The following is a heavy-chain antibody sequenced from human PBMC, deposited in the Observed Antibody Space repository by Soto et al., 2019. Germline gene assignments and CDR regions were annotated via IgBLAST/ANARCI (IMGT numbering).Heavy chain of an antibody. CDR3: VRDQGIFTRYFFAP. J-gene: IGHJ5*02. Sequence: GSLRLSCAASGFTFSSYWMHWVRQAPGKGLVWVSHMNSDGSSTSYADSVKGRFTISRDNAKNTLYLQMNSLRVEDTAVYYCVRDQGIFTRYFFAPWGQGTLVTVSS. CDR2: MNSDGSST. D-gene: IGHD3-9*01. V-gene: IGHV3-74*01. CDR1: GFTFSSYW.